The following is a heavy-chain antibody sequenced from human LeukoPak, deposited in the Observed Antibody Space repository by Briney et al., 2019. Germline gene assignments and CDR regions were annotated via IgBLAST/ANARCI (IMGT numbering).Heavy chain of an antibody. Sequence: PGGSLRLSCAASGFTFENYYLHWVRQAPGMGLVWVSRINYDGSDKTYADSVKGGFTISGDNAKHTLYLQMSSLRAEDTAMYYCARGGEGLLWGQGILVTVSS. V-gene: IGHV3-74*01. CDR2: INYDGSDK. CDR3: ARGGEGLL. J-gene: IGHJ4*02. D-gene: IGHD2-15*01. CDR1: GFTFENYY.